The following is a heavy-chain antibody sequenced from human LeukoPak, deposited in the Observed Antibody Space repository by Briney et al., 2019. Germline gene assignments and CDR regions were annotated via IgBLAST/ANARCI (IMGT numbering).Heavy chain of an antibody. CDR3: EKSGGDYA. CDR1: GFTFSNAW. V-gene: IGHV3-23*01. Sequence: GGSLRLSCAASGFTFSNAWMSWVRQAPGKGLEWVSSTSGSGGSTYYADSVKGRFTISRDNSKNTLSLQMNSLRAEDTAVYYCEKSGGDYAWGQGTLVTISS. J-gene: IGHJ5*02. CDR2: TSGSGGST. D-gene: IGHD2-21*02.